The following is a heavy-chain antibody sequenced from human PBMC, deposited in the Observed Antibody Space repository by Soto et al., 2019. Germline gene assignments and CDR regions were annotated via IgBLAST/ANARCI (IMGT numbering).Heavy chain of an antibody. D-gene: IGHD3-3*01. CDR1: GFTFISFE. Sequence: EVQLVESGGGLVQPGGSLRLSCAASGFTFISFEMNWVRQAPGKGPEWVSYIPSSGGTIYYADSVKGRFTTSRDNAKKSLFLQMNSLRADDTAIYYCARDGTGDFWSGYFTSFDYWGQGTLVTVSS. CDR2: IPSSGGTI. J-gene: IGHJ4*02. CDR3: ARDGTGDFWSGYFTSFDY. V-gene: IGHV3-48*03.